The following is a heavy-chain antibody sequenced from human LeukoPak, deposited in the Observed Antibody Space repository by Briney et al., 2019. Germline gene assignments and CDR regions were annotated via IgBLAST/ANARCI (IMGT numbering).Heavy chain of an antibody. J-gene: IGHJ6*03. CDR2: IYYSEST. CDR1: GGSISSGDYY. Sequence: SQTLSLTCTVSGGSISSGDYYWSWIRQPPGKGLEWIGYIYYSESTYYNPSLKSRVTISVDTSKNQFSLKLSSVTAADTAVYYCAGEHGYYYMDVWGKGTTVTVSS. D-gene: IGHD2-21*01. V-gene: IGHV4-30-4*08. CDR3: AGEHGYYYMDV.